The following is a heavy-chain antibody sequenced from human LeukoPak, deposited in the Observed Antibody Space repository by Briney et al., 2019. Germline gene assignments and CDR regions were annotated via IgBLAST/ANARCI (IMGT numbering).Heavy chain of an antibody. J-gene: IGHJ4*02. Sequence: ASVKVSCKVSGYTLTELSMHWVRQARGKGLEWMGGFDPEDGETIYAQKFQGRVTMTEDASTDTAYMDLSSLRSEDTAVYYCATDEGGVYSGYDSWGQGTMVTVSS. V-gene: IGHV1-24*01. CDR2: FDPEDGET. CDR3: ATDEGGVYSGYDS. CDR1: GYTLTELS. D-gene: IGHD5-12*01.